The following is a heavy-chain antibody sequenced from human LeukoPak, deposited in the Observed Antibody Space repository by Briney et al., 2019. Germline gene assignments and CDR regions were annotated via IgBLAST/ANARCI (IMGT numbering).Heavy chain of an antibody. CDR3: ARLPGSGLRATIWGWFDP. CDR2: IFPGDSVT. V-gene: IGHV5-51*01. Sequence: GGPLEISGQRPDSTSAPYLFTGAGQLHGKGLNWMRLIFPGDSVTRYRPAFQGQVTISADKSISTAYLQWSSLKASDTAMYYCARLPGSGLRATIWGWFDPWGEGNLGTVSS. J-gene: IGHJ5*02. CDR1: DSTSAPYL. D-gene: IGHD5-24*01.